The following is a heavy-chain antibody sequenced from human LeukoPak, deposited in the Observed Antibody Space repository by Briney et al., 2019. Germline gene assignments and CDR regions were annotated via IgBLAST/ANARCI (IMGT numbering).Heavy chain of an antibody. J-gene: IGHJ4*02. CDR2: ISSSSSYI. CDR3: ARDGTGNYYDSSGYYS. Sequence: GGSLRLSCAASGFTFSSYSMNWVRQAPGKGLEWVSSISSSSSYIYYADSVKGRFTISRDNAKNSLYLRMNSLRAEDTAVYYCARDGTGNYYDSSGYYSWGQGTLVTVSS. D-gene: IGHD3-22*01. V-gene: IGHV3-21*01. CDR1: GFTFSSYS.